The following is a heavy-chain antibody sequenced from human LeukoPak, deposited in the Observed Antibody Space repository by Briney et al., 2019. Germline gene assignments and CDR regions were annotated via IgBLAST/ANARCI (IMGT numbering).Heavy chain of an antibody. CDR3: ASTESGYYSWFDP. CDR1: GDSISSSSYY. D-gene: IGHD3-3*01. V-gene: IGHV4-39*01. J-gene: IGHJ5*02. Sequence: SETLSLTCTVSGDSISSSSYYWGWIRQPPGKGLEWIATVFYTGSTYYNPSLKSRITIFVDTSKNQFSLKLSSATAADTAVFCASTESGYYSWFDPWGQGTLVTVSS. CDR2: VFYTGST.